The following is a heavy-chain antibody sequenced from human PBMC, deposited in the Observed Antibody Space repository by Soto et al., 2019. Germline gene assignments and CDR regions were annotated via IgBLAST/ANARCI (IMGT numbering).Heavy chain of an antibody. D-gene: IGHD5-12*01. CDR2: TYYRFKWYN. CDR3: VRERWLQSVPANFDY. J-gene: IGHJ4*02. Sequence: QVQLQQSGPGLVKPSQTLSLTCAISGDSVSSNSAAWNWIRQSPSRGLEWLGRTYYRFKWYNDYAVSVKSRITINADTSKNQFSLQMNSVTPQDRAVYYGVRERWLQSVPANFDYWGQGTLVTVSS. CDR1: GDSVSSNSAA. V-gene: IGHV6-1*01.